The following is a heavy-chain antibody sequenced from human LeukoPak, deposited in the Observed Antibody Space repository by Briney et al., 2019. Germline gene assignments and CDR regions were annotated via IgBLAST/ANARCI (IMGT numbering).Heavy chain of an antibody. V-gene: IGHV4-4*07. CDR2: IYSTGST. CDR3: ARGVVVAGLRYYFYS. CDR1: GGSISSYY. D-gene: IGHD6-19*01. Sequence: SETLSLTCTVSGGSISSYYWSWIRQPAGKGLEWVGRIYSTGSTKYSPSLESRLTMSLDTSKDQFSLKLTSVTAADTAVYYCARGVVVAGLRYYFYSWGQGSLVSVSS. J-gene: IGHJ4*02.